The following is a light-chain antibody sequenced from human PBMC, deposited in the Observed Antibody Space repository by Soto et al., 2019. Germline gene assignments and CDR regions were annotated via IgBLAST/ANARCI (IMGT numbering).Light chain of an antibody. CDR2: GAS. J-gene: IGKJ1*01. V-gene: IGKV2-28*01. Sequence: DIVMTQSPLSLPVTPGEPASISCRSSQILLHSNGYNYLDWYLQKPGQAPRLLIYGASTRATGTPARFSGSGSGTEFTLTISSLQSEDFAVYYCQQYDNSAWTFGQGTKVDIK. CDR1: QILLHSNGYNY. CDR3: QQYDNSAWT.